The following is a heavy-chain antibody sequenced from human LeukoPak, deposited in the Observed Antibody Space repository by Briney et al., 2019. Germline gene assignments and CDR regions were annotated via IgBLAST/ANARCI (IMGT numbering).Heavy chain of an antibody. CDR1: GFTFSSYS. V-gene: IGHV3-48*01. D-gene: IGHD1-26*01. Sequence: GESLRLSCVASGFTFSSYSMSWVRQAPGKGLEWVSYISDSSSTIHYADSVKGRFAVSRDNAKSALYLQMNSLRVEDTAVYYCARSGTFDFWGQGTLVTVSS. CDR2: ISDSSSTI. J-gene: IGHJ4*02. CDR3: ARSGTFDF.